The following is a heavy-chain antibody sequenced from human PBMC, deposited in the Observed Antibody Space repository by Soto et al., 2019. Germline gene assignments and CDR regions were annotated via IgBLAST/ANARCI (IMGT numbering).Heavy chain of an antibody. CDR3: VCGGNFFVY. D-gene: IGHD3-16*01. CDR1: GFTFSTYW. V-gene: IGHV3-7*01. Sequence: EVQLVESGGGLVQPGGSLRLSCAASGFTFSTYWMTWVRRPPGKGLEWVANLDQDGSERYYVDSVRGRVNISRDNAKNSLYLQLNSLRAEDTAVYYCVCGGNFFVYWGQGTLVTVSP. CDR2: LDQDGSER. J-gene: IGHJ4*02.